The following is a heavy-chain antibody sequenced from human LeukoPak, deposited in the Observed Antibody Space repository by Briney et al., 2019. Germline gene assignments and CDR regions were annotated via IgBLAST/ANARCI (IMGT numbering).Heavy chain of an antibody. CDR3: ARDGVYYYGSGSSVLDYYYYGMDV. D-gene: IGHD3-10*01. CDR1: GGTFSSYA. CDR2: INPNSGGT. J-gene: IGHJ6*02. V-gene: IGHV1-2*02. Sequence: ASVKVSCKASGGTFSSYAISWVRQAPGQGLEWMGWINPNSGGTNYAQKFQGRVTMTRDTSISTAYMELSRLRSDDTAVYYCARDGVYYYGSGSSVLDYYYYGMDVWGQGTTVTVSS.